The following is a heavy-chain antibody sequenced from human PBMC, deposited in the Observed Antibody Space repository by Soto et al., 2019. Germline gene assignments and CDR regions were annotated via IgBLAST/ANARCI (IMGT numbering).Heavy chain of an antibody. Sequence: QVQLVESGGGVVQPGRSLRLSCAASGFTFSSYAMHWVRQAPGKGLEWVAVISYDGSNKYYADSVKGRFTISRDNSKNTLYLQMNSLRAEDTAVYYCARESSGWDAFDIWGQGTMVTVSS. CDR2: ISYDGSNK. D-gene: IGHD6-19*01. CDR3: ARESSGWDAFDI. J-gene: IGHJ3*02. CDR1: GFTFSSYA. V-gene: IGHV3-30-3*01.